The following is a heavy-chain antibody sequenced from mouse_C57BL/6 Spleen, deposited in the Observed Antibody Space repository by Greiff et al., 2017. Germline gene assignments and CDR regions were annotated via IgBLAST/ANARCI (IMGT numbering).Heavy chain of an antibody. D-gene: IGHD1-1*01. J-gene: IGHJ2*01. CDR3: TRDITTVVAREGFDY. V-gene: IGHV1-15*01. Sequence: QVQLKQSGAELVRPGASVTLSCKASGYTFTDYEMHWVKQTPVHGLEWIGAIDPETGGTAYNQKFKGKAILTADKSSSTAYMELRSLTSEDSAVYYCTRDITTVVAREGFDYWGQGTTLTVSS. CDR1: GYTFTDYE. CDR2: IDPETGGT.